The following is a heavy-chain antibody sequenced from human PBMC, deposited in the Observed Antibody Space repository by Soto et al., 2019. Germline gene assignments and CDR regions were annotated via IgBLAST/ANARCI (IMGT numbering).Heavy chain of an antibody. CDR3: AREDYGDSHDY. J-gene: IGHJ4*02. CDR1: GFTFSNYG. Sequence: QVQLVESGGGVVQPGRSLRLSCAASGFTFSNYGMHWVRQAPGKGLVWVAVIWYDGSNKYYADSVKGRFTISRDNSKNTLYLQMNSLRAEDTAVYYCAREDYGDSHDYWGQGTLVTVSS. D-gene: IGHD4-17*01. CDR2: IWYDGSNK. V-gene: IGHV3-33*01.